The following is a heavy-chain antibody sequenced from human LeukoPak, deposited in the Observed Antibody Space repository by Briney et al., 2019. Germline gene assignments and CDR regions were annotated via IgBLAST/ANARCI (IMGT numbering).Heavy chain of an antibody. CDR2: LYTSGST. V-gene: IGHV4-4*07. CDR1: GCTFSSSF. J-gene: IGHJ4*02. D-gene: IGHD2-15*01. Sequence: SETLSLTCTVSGCTFSSSFWSGIRQPAGKGLEWIRRLYTSGSTKYNYNPSLKSRVTMSVDTTKNQFSLNLTSVTAAATAVYYYASDPMSLLGGQGTLVTVSS. CDR3: ASDPMSLL.